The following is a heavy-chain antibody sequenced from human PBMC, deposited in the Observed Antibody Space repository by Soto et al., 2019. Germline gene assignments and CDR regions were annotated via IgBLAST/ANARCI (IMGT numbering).Heavy chain of an antibody. CDR2: IIPIFGTA. J-gene: IGHJ3*02. CDR3: ARIYSFTYYYDSSGSVKAFDI. D-gene: IGHD3-22*01. Sequence: SVKVSCKASGGTFSSYAISWVRQAPGQGLEWMGGIIPIFGTANYAQKFQGRVTITADESTSTAYMELSSLRSEDTAVYYCARIYSFTYYYDSSGSVKAFDIWGQGTMVTVSS. CDR1: GGTFSSYA. V-gene: IGHV1-69*13.